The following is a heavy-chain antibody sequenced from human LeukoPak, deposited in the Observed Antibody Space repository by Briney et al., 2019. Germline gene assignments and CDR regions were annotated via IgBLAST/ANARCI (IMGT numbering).Heavy chain of an antibody. V-gene: IGHV3-7*01. CDR2: IKQDGTEK. CDR3: ARVWTYYYDSSGYQDH. Sequence: GGALRLSCAASGFTFSSYWMSWVRQAPGKGLEWVANIKQDGTEKNYVDSVKGRFTISRDNAKNSLYLQMNSRRAEDTAVYYCARVWTYYYDSSGYQDHWGQGTLVTVSS. J-gene: IGHJ4*02. CDR1: GFTFSSYW. D-gene: IGHD3-22*01.